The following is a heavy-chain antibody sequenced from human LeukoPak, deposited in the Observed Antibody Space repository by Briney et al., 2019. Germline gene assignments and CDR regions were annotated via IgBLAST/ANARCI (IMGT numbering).Heavy chain of an antibody. Sequence: PGGSLRLSCAASGFIFTAYGMHWVRQAPGKGLEWVAVISHDLTYQAYADSVKGRFTISRDDSKNTLYVQMNSLRTEDTAFYYCARDVNNCFDYWGLGTLVTVSS. V-gene: IGHV3-30*03. CDR3: ARDVNNCFDY. J-gene: IGHJ4*02. CDR1: GFIFTAYG. CDR2: ISHDLTYQ.